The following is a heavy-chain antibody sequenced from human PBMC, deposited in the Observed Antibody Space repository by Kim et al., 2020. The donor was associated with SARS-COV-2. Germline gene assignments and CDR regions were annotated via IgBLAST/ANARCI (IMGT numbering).Heavy chain of an antibody. D-gene: IGHD1-26*01. J-gene: IGHJ6*02. V-gene: IGHV5-10-1*01. CDR3: ARLLGEWELLRDYYYYGMDV. CDR1: GYSFTSYW. CDR2: IDPSDSYT. Sequence: GESLKISCKGSGYSFTSYWISWVRQMPGKGLEWMGRIDPSDSYTNYSPSFQGHVTISADKSISTAYLQWSSLKASDTAMYYCARLLGEWELLRDYYYYGMDVWGQGTTVTVSS.